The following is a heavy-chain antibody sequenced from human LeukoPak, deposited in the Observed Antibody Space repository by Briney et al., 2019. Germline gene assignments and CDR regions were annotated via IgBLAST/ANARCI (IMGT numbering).Heavy chain of an antibody. Sequence: SSETLSLTCAVSGYSLTNHYWIWIRQPPGKGLEWIGEILHTGSTNYNPSFKSRVTISIDTSTNKFFLTLTSVTAADTALYVCAGGPAAGHPWGQGTLVTVSS. CDR2: ILHTGST. CDR1: GYSLTNHY. J-gene: IGHJ5*02. D-gene: IGHD6-13*01. V-gene: IGHV4-34*12. CDR3: AGGPAAGHP.